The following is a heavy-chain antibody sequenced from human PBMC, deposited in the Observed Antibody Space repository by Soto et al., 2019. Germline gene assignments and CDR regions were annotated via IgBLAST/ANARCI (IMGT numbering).Heavy chain of an antibody. Sequence: SDTLSLTGTVSGGSISRYYWSWMGQPPGKGLEWIGYMYNTGSTVYNPSFKSRVTISVDTSKNQFSLKLNSVTAADTAVYYCARDLWGYCGTDCYPLDVWGQGTTVTVS. V-gene: IGHV4-59*01. J-gene: IGHJ6*02. CDR2: MYNTGST. CDR3: ARDLWGYCGTDCYPLDV. D-gene: IGHD2-21*02. CDR1: GGSISRYY.